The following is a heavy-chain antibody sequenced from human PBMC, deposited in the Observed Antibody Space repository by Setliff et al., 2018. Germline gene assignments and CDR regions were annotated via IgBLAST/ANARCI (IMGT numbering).Heavy chain of an antibody. D-gene: IGHD2-21*01. CDR2: INSSGGSA. CDR1: GYAFMNFY. J-gene: IGHJ6*02. CDR3: AKDFLEVVIALHGMDV. Sequence: GASVKVSCKASGYAFMNFYMYWVRQAPGQGLEWMGIINSSGGSASYAPQFQGRITMTRDTSTSTAYMELRSLTSDDTAVYYCAKDFLEVVIALHGMDVWGQGTTVTVSS. V-gene: IGHV1-46*01.